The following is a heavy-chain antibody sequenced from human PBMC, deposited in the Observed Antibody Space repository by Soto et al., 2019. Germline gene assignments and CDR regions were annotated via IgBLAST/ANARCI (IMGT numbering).Heavy chain of an antibody. CDR1: GYSFTDHY. CDR2: IIPNDGGT. CDR3: ARGGFDRSGNYLAGWFDA. J-gene: IGHJ5*02. D-gene: IGHD3-22*01. Sequence: QVQLVQSGAEVKKPGASVKISCKASGYSFTDHYIHWIRQAPGQGLEWMGWIIPNDGGTKYAQKFQDRINMTRDTSITTAYMDVSRLRSEDTAVYYCARGGFDRSGNYLAGWFDAWGQGTLVTVSS. V-gene: IGHV1-2*02.